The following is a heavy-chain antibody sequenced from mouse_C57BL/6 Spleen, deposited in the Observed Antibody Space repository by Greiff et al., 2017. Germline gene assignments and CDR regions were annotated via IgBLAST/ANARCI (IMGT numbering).Heavy chain of an antibody. CDR3: ARSERGGTAQATLDY. CDR2: ISPSNGGT. CDR1: GFTFTSYW. V-gene: IGHV1-53*01. Sequence: QVQLQQPGTELVKPGASVKLSCKASGFTFTSYWMHWVKQRPGQGLEWIGNISPSNGGTNYHEKFKSKATLTVDKSSSTAYMQLSSLTSEDSAVYYSARSERGGTAQATLDYWGQGTTLTVSS. D-gene: IGHD3-2*02. J-gene: IGHJ2*01.